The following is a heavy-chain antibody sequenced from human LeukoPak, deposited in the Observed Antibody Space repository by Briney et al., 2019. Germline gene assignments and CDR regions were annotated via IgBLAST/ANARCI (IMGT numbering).Heavy chain of an antibody. V-gene: IGHV4-34*01. D-gene: IGHD6-13*01. CDR3: ARPIAGAGMHAFDI. CDR2: IYHSGST. Sequence: SETPSLTCGVYGGSFSAYYWSWIRQPPGKGLEWIGEIYHSGSTNYNPSLKSRVTISVDTSKNQFSLKLSSVTAADTAVYYCARPIAGAGMHAFDIWGQGTMVTVSP. CDR1: GGSFSAYY. J-gene: IGHJ3*02.